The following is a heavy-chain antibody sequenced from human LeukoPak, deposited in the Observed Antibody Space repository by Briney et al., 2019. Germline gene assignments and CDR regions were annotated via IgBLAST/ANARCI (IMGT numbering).Heavy chain of an antibody. V-gene: IGHV3-23*01. CDR1: GFTFSSYS. J-gene: IGHJ6*03. Sequence: PGGSLRLSCAASGFTFSSYSMNWVRQAPGKGLEWVSAISGSGGSTYYADSVKGRFTISRDNSKNTLYLQMNSLRAEDTAVYYCAKQGRWNSWHYMDVWGKGTTVTISS. D-gene: IGHD1/OR15-1a*01. CDR3: AKQGRWNSWHYMDV. CDR2: ISGSGGST.